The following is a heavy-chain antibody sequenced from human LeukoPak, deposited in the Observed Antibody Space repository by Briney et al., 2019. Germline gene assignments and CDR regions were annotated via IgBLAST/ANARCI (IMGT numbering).Heavy chain of an antibody. Sequence: PSETLSLTCAVYGGSFSGYYWSWIRQPPGKGLEWIGEINHSGSTNYNPSLKSRVTISVDTSKNQFSLKLSSVTAADTAVYYCARGPRKPRFLEWLPKGWFDPWGQGTLVTVSS. V-gene: IGHV4-34*01. CDR2: INHSGST. CDR1: GGSFSGYY. CDR3: ARGPRKPRFLEWLPKGWFDP. D-gene: IGHD3-3*01. J-gene: IGHJ5*02.